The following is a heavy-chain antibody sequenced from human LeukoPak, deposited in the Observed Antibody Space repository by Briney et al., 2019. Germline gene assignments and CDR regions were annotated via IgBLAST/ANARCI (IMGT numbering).Heavy chain of an antibody. CDR3: ARRGYGDYPYYYYYYMDV. CDR2: IYHSGST. V-gene: IGHV4-38-2*02. J-gene: IGHJ6*03. CDR1: GYSISSGYY. Sequence: SETLSLTCTVSGYSISSGYYWGWIRQPPGKGLEWIGSIYHSGSTYYNPSLKSRVTISVDTSKNQFSLKLSSVTAADTAVYYCARRGYGDYPYYYYYYMDVWGKGTTVTVSS. D-gene: IGHD4-17*01.